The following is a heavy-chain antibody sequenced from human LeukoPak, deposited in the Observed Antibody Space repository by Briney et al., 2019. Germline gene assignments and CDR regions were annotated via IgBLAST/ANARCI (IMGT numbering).Heavy chain of an antibody. Sequence: SETLSLTCTVSGDSINSYFWSWIRQPPGKGLEWIGYIYFSGSTNYNPSLKSRVTISVDTSKNQFSLKLSSVTAADTAVYYCARDLRGGADYGMDVWGQGTTVTVSS. CDR3: ARDLRGGADYGMDV. CDR1: GDSINSYF. D-gene: IGHD1-26*01. V-gene: IGHV4-59*01. J-gene: IGHJ6*02. CDR2: IYFSGST.